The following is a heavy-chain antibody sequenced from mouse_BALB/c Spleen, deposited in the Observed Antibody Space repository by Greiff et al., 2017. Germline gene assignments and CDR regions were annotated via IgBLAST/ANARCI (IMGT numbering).Heavy chain of an antibody. CDR3: AREGNYYGSSPAWFAY. J-gene: IGHJ3*01. CDR2: ISTYSGNT. D-gene: IGHD1-1*01. CDR1: GYTFTDYA. V-gene: IGHV1-67*01. Sequence: QVQLKQSGPELVRPGVSVKISCKGSGYTFTDYAMHWVKQSHAKSLEWIGVISTYSGNTNYNQKFKGKATMTVDKSSSTAYMELARLTSEDSAIYYCAREGNYYGSSPAWFAYWGQGTLVTVSA.